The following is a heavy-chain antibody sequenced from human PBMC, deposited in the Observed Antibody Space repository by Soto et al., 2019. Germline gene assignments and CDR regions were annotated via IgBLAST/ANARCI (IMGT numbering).Heavy chain of an antibody. J-gene: IGHJ2*01. V-gene: IGHV3-23*01. Sequence: EVQLLESGGGLVQPGGSLRLSCAASGFTFSSYAMNWVRQAPGKGLEWVSVISGSGGSTYYADAVKGRFTISRDNSKITLDLQMTSLGAEDTAVYYCAKRSVGWYFDLWGRGTLVTVSS. CDR3: AKRSVGWYFDL. D-gene: IGHD1-26*01. CDR2: ISGSGGST. CDR1: GFTFSSYA.